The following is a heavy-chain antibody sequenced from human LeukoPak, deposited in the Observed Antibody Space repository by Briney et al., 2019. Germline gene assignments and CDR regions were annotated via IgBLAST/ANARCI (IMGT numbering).Heavy chain of an antibody. D-gene: IGHD5-24*01. V-gene: IGHV3-23*01. Sequence: GGSLRLSCAASGFTFSSYAMSWVRQAPGKGLEWVSIISGSGSTYYADSVKGRFTISRDNSKNTVYLQMNSLRAEDTAVYYCARRCDGYNRGWVDYWGQGTLVTVSS. CDR2: ISGSGST. CDR1: GFTFSSYA. CDR3: ARRCDGYNRGWVDY. J-gene: IGHJ4*02.